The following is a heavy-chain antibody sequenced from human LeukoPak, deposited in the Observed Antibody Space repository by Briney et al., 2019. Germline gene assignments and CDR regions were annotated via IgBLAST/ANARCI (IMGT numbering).Heavy chain of an antibody. J-gene: IGHJ5*02. D-gene: IGHD3-10*01. Sequence: SEALSLTCTVSGASISDFYWSWIRQSPEKGLEWLGYIFHTGSTNYNPSVKSRVTISMDTSKNQFSLRLNSVTAADTDVYYCARHPQEFRSDWFDPWGQGTLVTVSS. CDR2: IFHTGST. CDR3: ARHPQEFRSDWFDP. V-gene: IGHV4-59*08. CDR1: GASISDFY.